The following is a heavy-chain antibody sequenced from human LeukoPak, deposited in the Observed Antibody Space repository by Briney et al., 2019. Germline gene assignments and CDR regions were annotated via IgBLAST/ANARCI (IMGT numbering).Heavy chain of an antibody. V-gene: IGHV3-23*01. D-gene: IGHD1-1*01. CDR1: GFTFSSYA. CDR2: ISGSGGST. Sequence: GGSLRLSCAASGFTFSSYAMSWVRQAPGKGLEWVSAISGSGGSTYYADYVKGRFTISRDNSKNTLYLQMNSLRVEDTAVYYCAKAILERGGAFDIWGQGTMVTVSS. J-gene: IGHJ3*02. CDR3: AKAILERGGAFDI.